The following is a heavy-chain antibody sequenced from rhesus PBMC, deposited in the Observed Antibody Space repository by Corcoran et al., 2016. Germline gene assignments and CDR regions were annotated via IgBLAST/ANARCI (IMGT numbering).Heavy chain of an antibody. CDR1: GYSISSGYG. CDR2: ISYSGRT. Sequence: QLQLQESGPGLVKPSETLSLTCAVSGYSISSGYGWSWLRQPPGKGLEWIGYISYSGRTTYNPSLKSRVTSSRDTSKNQFSLKLSSVTAADTAVYYCARDEAEYCSSTYCSSGDYWGQGVLVTVSS. V-gene: IGHV4-122*02. J-gene: IGHJ4*01. CDR3: ARDEAEYCSSTYCSSGDY. D-gene: IGHD2-15*01.